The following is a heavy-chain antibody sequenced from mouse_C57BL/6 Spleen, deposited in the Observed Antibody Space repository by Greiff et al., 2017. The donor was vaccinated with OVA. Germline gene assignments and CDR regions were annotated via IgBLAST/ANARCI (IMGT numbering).Heavy chain of an antibody. D-gene: IGHD1-1*01. CDR1: GYTFTSYW. Sequence: EVQLQQSGTVLARPGASVKMSCKTSGYTFTSYWMHWVKPRPGQGLEWIGAIYPGNSDTSYNQKFKGKAKLTAVTSASTAYMELSSLTNEDSAVYYSSRGRFTVVATDYFDYWGEGTTLTGSS. CDR3: SRGRFTVVATDYFDY. CDR2: IYPGNSDT. V-gene: IGHV1-5*01. J-gene: IGHJ2*01.